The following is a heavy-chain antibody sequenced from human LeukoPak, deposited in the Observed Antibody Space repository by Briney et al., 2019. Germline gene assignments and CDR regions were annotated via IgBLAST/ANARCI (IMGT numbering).Heavy chain of an antibody. D-gene: IGHD1-26*01. V-gene: IGHV3-53*01. CDR1: GFTVSSNY. CDR3: ARVESGSYQTLFDY. J-gene: IGHJ4*02. Sequence: QPGGSLRLSCAASGFTVSSNYMSWVRQAPGKGLEWVPVIYSGGSTYYADSVKGRFTISRDNSKNTLYLQMNSLRAEDTAVYYCARVESGSYQTLFDYWGQGTLVTVSS. CDR2: IYSGGST.